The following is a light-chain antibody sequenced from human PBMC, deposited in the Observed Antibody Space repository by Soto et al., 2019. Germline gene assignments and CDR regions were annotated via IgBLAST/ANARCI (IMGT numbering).Light chain of an antibody. Sequence: HSPLTHPASVSGSPGQRTTLSCPGANSHFGDWNYVSWYQQSPGKAPKLIIYEVNYRPSGVSYRFSGSKSGNTASLTISGLQAEDEADYYCSSFSSDTTLFVFGGGTKVTVL. CDR1: NSHFGDWNY. CDR2: EVN. J-gene: IGLJ1*01. CDR3: SSFSSDTTLFV. V-gene: IGLV2-14*01.